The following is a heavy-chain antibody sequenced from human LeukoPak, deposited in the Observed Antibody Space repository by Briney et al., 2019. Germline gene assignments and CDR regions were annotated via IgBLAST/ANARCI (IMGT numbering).Heavy chain of an antibody. V-gene: IGHV3-9*03. D-gene: IGHD3-16*01. J-gene: IGHJ4*02. CDR1: GFTFDDYA. CDR2: ISWNSGSI. CDR3: AKAGEPVRLGGYYFDY. Sequence: GGSLRLSCAASGFTFDDYAMHWVRQAPGKGLEWVSGISWNSGSIGYADSVKGRFTISRDNAKNSLYLQMNSLRAEDMALYYCAKAGEPVRLGGYYFDYWGQGTLVTVSS.